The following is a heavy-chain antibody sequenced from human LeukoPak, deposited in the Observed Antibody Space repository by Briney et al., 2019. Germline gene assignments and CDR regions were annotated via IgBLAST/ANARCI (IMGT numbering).Heavy chain of an antibody. CDR3: ARRYSGYGNAFDI. Sequence: PSETLSLTCTVSGGSISSYYWSWIRQPPGKGLECIGYIYSSGSTNYSPSLKSRVTISVDTSKNQFSLKLYSVTAADTAVYYCARRYSGYGNAFDIWGQGTMVTVSS. J-gene: IGHJ3*02. CDR1: GGSISSYY. D-gene: IGHD5-12*01. CDR2: IYSSGST. V-gene: IGHV4-59*08.